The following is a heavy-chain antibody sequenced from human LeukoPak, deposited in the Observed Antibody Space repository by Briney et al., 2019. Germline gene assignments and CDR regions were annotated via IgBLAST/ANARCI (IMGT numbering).Heavy chain of an antibody. CDR2: ISSSSSTI. Sequence: GGSLRLSCAASGFTFSSYSMNWVRQAPGKGLEWVSYISSSSSTIYYADSLKGRFTVSRDNSKNSLYLQMSSLRAEDTAVYYCARGGSGNYYTIFDYWGRGALVTVSS. CDR3: ARGGSGNYYTIFDY. CDR1: GFTFSSYS. V-gene: IGHV3-48*04. D-gene: IGHD3-10*01. J-gene: IGHJ4*02.